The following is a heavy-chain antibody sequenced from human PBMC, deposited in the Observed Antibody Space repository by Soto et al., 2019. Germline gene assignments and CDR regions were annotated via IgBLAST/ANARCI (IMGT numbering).Heavy chain of an antibody. J-gene: IGHJ3*02. V-gene: IGHV3-15*01. CDR3: TTDFVDTAAGAFDI. Sequence: PGGSLRLSCAASGFTFSNAWMSWVRQAPGKGLEWVGRIKCKTDGGTTDYAAPVKGRFTISRDDSKNTLYLQMNSLKTEDTAVYYCTTDFVDTAAGAFDIWGQGTMVTVSS. D-gene: IGHD5-18*01. CDR2: IKCKTDGGTT. CDR1: GFTFSNAW.